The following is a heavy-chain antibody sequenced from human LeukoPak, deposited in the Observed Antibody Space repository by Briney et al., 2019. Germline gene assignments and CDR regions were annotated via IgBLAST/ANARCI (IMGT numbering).Heavy chain of an antibody. CDR2: MNPLSGNT. D-gene: IGHD6-19*01. V-gene: IGHV1-8*01. Sequence: ASVKVSCKASGYSFVTSDINWVRQAAGQGLEWMGWMNPLSGNTGYAQKFQGRVTMTRNTSTGTAYMELSSLRSEDTAVYCVRSLAVDSTRAYWGQGTPVIVSS. J-gene: IGHJ4*02. CDR3: RSLAVDSTRAY. CDR1: GYSFVTSD.